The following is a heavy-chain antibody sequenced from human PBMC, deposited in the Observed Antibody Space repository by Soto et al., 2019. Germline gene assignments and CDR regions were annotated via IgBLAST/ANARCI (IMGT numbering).Heavy chain of an antibody. V-gene: IGHV3-30*18. Sequence: QVQLVESGGGVVQPGRSLRLSCAASGFTFSSYGMHWVRQAPGKGLEWVAVISYDGSNKYYADPVKGRFTISRDNSKNXXYLQMNSLRAEDTAVYYCANEGGYSYGHPRTPWDYWGQGTLVTVSS. CDR3: ANEGGYSYGHPRTPWDY. D-gene: IGHD5-18*01. CDR2: ISYDGSNK. CDR1: GFTFSSYG. J-gene: IGHJ4*02.